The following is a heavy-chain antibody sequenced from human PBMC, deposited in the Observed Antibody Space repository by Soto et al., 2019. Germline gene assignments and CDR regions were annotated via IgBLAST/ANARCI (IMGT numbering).Heavy chain of an antibody. Sequence: PSETLSLTCTVSGRSISSSSYYWGWIRQPPGKGLEWIGSIYYSGSTYYNPSLKSRVTISVDTSKNQFSLKLSSVTAADTAVYYCAMGLGYCSGGSCWTLDIWGQGTMVTVSS. CDR2: IYYSGST. D-gene: IGHD2-15*01. CDR3: AMGLGYCSGGSCWTLDI. J-gene: IGHJ3*02. V-gene: IGHV4-39*01. CDR1: GRSISSSSYY.